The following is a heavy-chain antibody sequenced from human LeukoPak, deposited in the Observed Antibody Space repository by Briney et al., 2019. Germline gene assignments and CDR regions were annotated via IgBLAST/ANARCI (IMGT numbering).Heavy chain of an antibody. Sequence: SVNVSFKASGGTFSIYAISWVRQAPGQGLEWMGGIIPIFGTANYAQKFQGRVTITADESTSTAYMELSSLRSEDTAVYYCASATEYSRGGDYWGQGTLVTVSS. CDR1: GGTFSIYA. V-gene: IGHV1-69*13. CDR2: IIPIFGTA. J-gene: IGHJ4*02. D-gene: IGHD6-6*01. CDR3: ASATEYSRGGDY.